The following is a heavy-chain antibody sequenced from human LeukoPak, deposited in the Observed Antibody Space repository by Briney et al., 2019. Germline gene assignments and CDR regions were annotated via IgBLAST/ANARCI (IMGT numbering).Heavy chain of an antibody. V-gene: IGHV3-9*01. CDR1: GFTFDDYA. CDR3: ARVDSSSWYFDY. Sequence: GGSLRLSCAASGFTFDDYAMHWVRQAPGKGLEWVSGISWNSGSIGYADSVKGRFTISRDNAKNSLYLQMNSLRAEDTAMYYCARVDSSSWYFDYWGQGTLVTVSS. J-gene: IGHJ4*02. D-gene: IGHD6-13*01. CDR2: ISWNSGSI.